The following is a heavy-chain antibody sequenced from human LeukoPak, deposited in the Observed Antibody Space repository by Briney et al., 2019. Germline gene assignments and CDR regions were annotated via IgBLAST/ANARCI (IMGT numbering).Heavy chain of an antibody. Sequence: SETLSLTCTVSGYSISSGYYWGWIRQPPGKGLEWIGSIYHSGSTYYNPSLKSRVTISVDTSKNQFSLKLSSVTAADTAVYYCARDRYYDSSGYYLDAFDIWGQGTMVTVSS. CDR3: ARDRYYDSSGYYLDAFDI. J-gene: IGHJ3*02. D-gene: IGHD3-22*01. V-gene: IGHV4-38-2*02. CDR2: IYHSGST. CDR1: GYSISSGYY.